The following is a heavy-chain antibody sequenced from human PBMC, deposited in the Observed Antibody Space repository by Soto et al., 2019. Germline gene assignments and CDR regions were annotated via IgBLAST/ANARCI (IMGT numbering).Heavy chain of an antibody. CDR3: ARAHHDWFDP. V-gene: IGHV4-59*01. Sequence: QVQLQESGPGLVKPSETLSLTCTVSGGSISSYYWCWIRQPPGKGLEWIGYIYHSGSTSYNPSLKSRVTISLNTSKNQFSLRLTSVSAADTAVYYCARAHHDWFDPWGQGTLVTVSS. J-gene: IGHJ5*02. CDR2: IYHSGST. CDR1: GGSISSYY.